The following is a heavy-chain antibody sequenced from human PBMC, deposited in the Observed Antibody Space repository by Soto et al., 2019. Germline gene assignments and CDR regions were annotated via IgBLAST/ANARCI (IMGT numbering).Heavy chain of an antibody. CDR3: ARHTAGSLAHFGMDV. Sequence: ETLSLTCTVSGGSISSSYYYWGWIRQPPGKGLEWIGSIYYSGSTYYNPSLKSRVTMSVDTSKNQFSLNLNSVTAADTAVYYCARHTAGSLAHFGMDVWGQGTTVTVSS. D-gene: IGHD3-10*01. CDR1: GGSISSSYYY. CDR2: IYYSGST. V-gene: IGHV4-39*01. J-gene: IGHJ6*02.